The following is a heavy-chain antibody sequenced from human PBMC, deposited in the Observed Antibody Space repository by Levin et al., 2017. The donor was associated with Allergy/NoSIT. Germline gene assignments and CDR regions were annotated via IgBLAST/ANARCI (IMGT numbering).Heavy chain of an antibody. CDR3: AKWLTSIWFSPFDV. CDR2: ISSSGQNT. CDR1: GFTSTFTFSNYG. V-gene: IGHV3-23*01. Sequence: PGGSLRLSCAASGFTSTFTFSNYGVSWVRQAPGTGLEWVSGISSSGQNTYYADSVKGRFTVSRDNSRNILSLHMNGLTVADTAVYYCAKWLTSIWFSPFDVWGPGTTVTVSS. J-gene: IGHJ3*01. D-gene: IGHD6-13*01.